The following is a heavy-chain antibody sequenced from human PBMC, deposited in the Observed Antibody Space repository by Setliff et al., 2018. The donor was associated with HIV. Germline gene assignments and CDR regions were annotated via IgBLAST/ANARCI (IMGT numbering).Heavy chain of an antibody. D-gene: IGHD3-16*01. CDR3: ARARYGGFDH. CDR2: IKSKTDGGTT. CDR1: RFTFTNAW. V-gene: IGHV3-15*01. Sequence: GGSLRLSCAASRFTFTNAWMSWVRQAPGKGLEWVGHIKSKTDGGTTDYAAPVKGRFTISRDDSKNTLYLQMNSLKTEDTAIYYCARARYGGFDHWGQGSLVTVSS. J-gene: IGHJ4*02.